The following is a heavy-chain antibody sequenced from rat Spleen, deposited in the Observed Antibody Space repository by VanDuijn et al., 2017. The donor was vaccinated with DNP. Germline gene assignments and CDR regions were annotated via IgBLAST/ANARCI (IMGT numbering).Heavy chain of an antibody. D-gene: IGHD1-3*01. J-gene: IGHJ1*01. CDR2: IINSGGST. Sequence: EVQLVESGGGLVQPGRSLKLSCAASGFTFSNYGMAWVRQAPTKGLEWVASIINSGGSTYYRNSVKGRFTISRDNAKSTLYLQMDSLRSEDTATYYCARHGRVTTVATYWYFDFWGPGTMVTVSS. V-gene: IGHV5S13*01. CDR3: ARHGRVTTVATYWYFDF. CDR1: GFTFSNYG.